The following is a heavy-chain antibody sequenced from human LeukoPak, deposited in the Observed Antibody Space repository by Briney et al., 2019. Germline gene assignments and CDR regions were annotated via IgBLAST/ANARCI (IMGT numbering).Heavy chain of an antibody. Sequence: SETLSLTCTVSGGSISSSSYYWGWIRQPPGKGLEWIGSIYYSGSTYYNPSLKSRVTISVDTSKNQFSLKLSSVTAADTAVYYCGYSSSSRSYYFDYWGQGTLVTVSS. D-gene: IGHD6-13*01. CDR1: GGSISSSSYY. V-gene: IGHV4-39*01. CDR2: IYYSGST. J-gene: IGHJ4*02. CDR3: GYSSSSRSYYFDY.